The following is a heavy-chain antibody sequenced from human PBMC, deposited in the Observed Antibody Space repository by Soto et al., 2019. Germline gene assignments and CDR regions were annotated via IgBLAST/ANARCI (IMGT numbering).Heavy chain of an antibody. CDR1: GFTFRSFT. D-gene: IGHD6-13*01. CDR2: ISSNSGYI. CDR3: TRDASRDSSARGWFDP. J-gene: IGHJ5*02. Sequence: KTGGSLRLSCAASGFTFRSFTMNWVRQAPGKGLERVSTISSNSGYINYTDAPRGRFSISRDNAKNSLHLQMNSLRAEDTAVYDCTRDASRDSSARGWFDPWGPGTLVTVSS. V-gene: IGHV3-21*06.